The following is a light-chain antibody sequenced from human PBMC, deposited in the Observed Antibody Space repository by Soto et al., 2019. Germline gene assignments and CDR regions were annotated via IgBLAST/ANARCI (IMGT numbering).Light chain of an antibody. CDR1: QTVSSS. J-gene: IGKJ4*01. V-gene: IGKV3-15*01. Sequence: EIVMTQSPATLSVSPGERATLSCRASQTVSSSLAWYHQKPGQAPRLLIYGASTRATGIPARFSGSGSGTEFTLTISSLQSEDFAVYYCQQYINWPLTFGGGTKVEIK. CDR2: GAS. CDR3: QQYINWPLT.